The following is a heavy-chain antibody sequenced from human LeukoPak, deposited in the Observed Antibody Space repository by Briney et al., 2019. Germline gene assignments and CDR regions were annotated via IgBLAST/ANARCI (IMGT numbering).Heavy chain of an antibody. D-gene: IGHD4-17*01. CDR3: AREGLYGDYAGH. J-gene: IGHJ4*02. CDR2: ISYTSSYI. V-gene: IGHV3-21*01. Sequence: GGSLRLSCAASGFTFSSYSMTWVRQAPGKGLEWVSSISYTSSYIYYADSVKGRFTISRDNAKNSLFLQMNSLRAEDTAVYYCAREGLYGDYAGHWGQGTLVTVSS. CDR1: GFTFSSYS.